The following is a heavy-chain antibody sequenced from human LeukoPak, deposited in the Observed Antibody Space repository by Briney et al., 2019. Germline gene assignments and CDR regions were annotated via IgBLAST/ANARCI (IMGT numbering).Heavy chain of an antibody. J-gene: IGHJ4*02. V-gene: IGHV1-2*04. CDR1: GYTFTGYY. CDR2: INPDTGGT. D-gene: IGHD1-20*01. Sequence: ASVKVSCKASGYTFTGYYIHWVRQAPGQGLEWMGWINPDTGGTNYAQKFQDWVTMTRDTSISTAYMELSTLRSDDTAVFYCARVVSYDWNDPFDCWGQGTLVTVSS. CDR3: ARVVSYDWNDPFDC.